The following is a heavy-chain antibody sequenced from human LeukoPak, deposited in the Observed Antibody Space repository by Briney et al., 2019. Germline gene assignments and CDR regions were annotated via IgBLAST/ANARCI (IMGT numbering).Heavy chain of an antibody. V-gene: IGHV3-66*01. J-gene: IGHJ4*02. CDR1: GFTVSSNY. D-gene: IGHD3-10*01. CDR3: ARDGVLRAYFDY. Sequence: GSLRLSCAASGFTVSSNYMSWVRQAPGKGLEWVSVIYSGGSTYYADSVKGRFTISRDNSKNTLYLQMNSLRAEDTAVYYCARDGVLRAYFDYWGQGTLVTVSS. CDR2: IYSGGST.